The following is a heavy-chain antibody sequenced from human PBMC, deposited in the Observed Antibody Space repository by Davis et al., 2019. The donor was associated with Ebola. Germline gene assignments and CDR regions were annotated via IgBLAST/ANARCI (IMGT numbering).Heavy chain of an antibody. V-gene: IGHV3-48*02. CDR1: GFTFSSYS. D-gene: IGHD2-15*01. J-gene: IGHJ5*02. CDR2: ISSSSSTI. CDR3: ARDLSDDVVVVHWFDP. Sequence: GGSLRLSCAASGFTFSSYSMNWFRHAPGKGLEWVSYISSSSSTIYYADSVKGRFTISRDNAKNSLYLQMNSLRDEDTAVYYCARDLSDDVVVVHWFDPWGQGTLVTVSS.